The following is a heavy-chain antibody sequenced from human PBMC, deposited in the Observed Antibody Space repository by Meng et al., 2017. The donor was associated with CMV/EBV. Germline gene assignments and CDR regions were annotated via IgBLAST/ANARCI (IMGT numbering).Heavy chain of an antibody. J-gene: IGHJ6*02. CDR3: AKDQQSPFSYYFYGMDV. V-gene: IGHV3-33*06. Sequence: GESLKISCAAAGFNFSNYGIHWVRQAPGKGLEWVAIIWYDGSHRYYADSVQGRFTISRDNSKNTVHPQMNSLRAEDTAVYYCAKDQQSPFSYYFYGMDVWGQGTTVTVSS. CDR1: GFNFSNYG. D-gene: IGHD1/OR15-1a*01. CDR2: IWYDGSHR.